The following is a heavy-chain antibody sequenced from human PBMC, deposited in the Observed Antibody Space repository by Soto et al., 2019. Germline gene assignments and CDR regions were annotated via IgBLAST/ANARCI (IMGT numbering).Heavy chain of an antibody. D-gene: IGHD6-19*01. J-gene: IGHJ5*02. CDR1: GGSISSGGYY. Sequence: SETLSLTCTVSGGSISSGGYYWSWIRQHPGKGLEWIGYIYYSGSTYYNPSLKSRVTISMDTSRNQFSLKLNSVTAADTAVYYCATNPRSSAWYKWFDPWGQGTLVTVSS. CDR3: ATNPRSSAWYKWFDP. CDR2: IYYSGST. V-gene: IGHV4-31*03.